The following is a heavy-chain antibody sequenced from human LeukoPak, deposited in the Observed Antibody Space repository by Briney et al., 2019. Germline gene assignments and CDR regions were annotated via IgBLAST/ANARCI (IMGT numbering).Heavy chain of an antibody. V-gene: IGHV1-24*01. CDR3: ATDPMGACYSDVHDN. D-gene: IGHD2-2*02. CDR1: VFPLTELS. J-gene: IGHJ4*02. CDR2: FDPADVGT. Sequence: ASVTVSFTFSVFPLTELSMYWVRQAPGKGLEWIGGFDPADVGTFYAQKFQARVTITADTSTHTFYMLVNSLRSDDTAVYFCATDPMGACYSDVHDNWGQGTLVAVSS.